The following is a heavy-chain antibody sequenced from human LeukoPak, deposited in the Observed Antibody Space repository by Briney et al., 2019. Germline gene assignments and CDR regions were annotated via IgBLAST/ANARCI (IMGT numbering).Heavy chain of an antibody. CDR3: ARDYGIAARPSYMDV. J-gene: IGHJ6*03. CDR2: ISYDGSNK. D-gene: IGHD6-6*01. CDR1: GFTFSSYA. V-gene: IGHV3-30*04. Sequence: GGSLRLSCAASGFTFSSYAMHWVRQAPGKGLEWVAVISYDGSNKYYADSVKGRFTISRDNAKNSLYLQMNSLRAEDTAVYYCARDYGIAARPSYMDVWGKGTTVTVSS.